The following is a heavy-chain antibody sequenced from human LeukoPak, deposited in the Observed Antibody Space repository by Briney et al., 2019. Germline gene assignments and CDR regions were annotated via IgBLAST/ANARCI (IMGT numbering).Heavy chain of an antibody. Sequence: PTGGSLRLSCAASGFTFSNYWMSWVRQAPGRGLEWVANIKQDGSEKYYVDSVKGRFTISRDNVKNSLYLQMNSLRAEDTAVYYCARGGDFYDAFDIWGQGTMVTVSS. D-gene: IGHD4-17*01. V-gene: IGHV3-7*01. CDR3: ARGGDFYDAFDI. J-gene: IGHJ3*02. CDR2: IKQDGSEK. CDR1: GFTFSNYW.